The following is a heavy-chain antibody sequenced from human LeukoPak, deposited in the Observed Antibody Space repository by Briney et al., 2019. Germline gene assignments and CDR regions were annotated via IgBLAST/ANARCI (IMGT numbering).Heavy chain of an antibody. V-gene: IGHV3-30-3*01. CDR1: GFTFSSYA. J-gene: IGHJ4*02. D-gene: IGHD5-18*01. CDR3: ARGGIQLWPRAFDY. Sequence: GRPLRLSCAASGFTFSSYAMHWVRQAPGKGLEWVAVISYDGSNKYYADSVKGRFTISRDNSKNTLYLQMNSLRAEDTAVYYCARGGIQLWPRAFDYWGQGTLVTVSS. CDR2: ISYDGSNK.